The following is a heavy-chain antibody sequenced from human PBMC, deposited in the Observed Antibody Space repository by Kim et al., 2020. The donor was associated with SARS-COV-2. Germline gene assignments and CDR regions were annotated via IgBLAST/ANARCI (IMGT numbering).Heavy chain of an antibody. Sequence: GGSLRLSCAASGFTFRTSWMHWVRQAPGKGLMWLARVNVNGRGTDYADSVKGRFTISGDNAENILYLHLSSLSAEDTAVYYCTKSGPRAFEIWGQGTMV. D-gene: IGHD3-3*01. CDR1: GFTFRTSW. CDR2: VNVNGRGT. V-gene: IGHV3-74*01. CDR3: TKSGPRAFEI. J-gene: IGHJ3*02.